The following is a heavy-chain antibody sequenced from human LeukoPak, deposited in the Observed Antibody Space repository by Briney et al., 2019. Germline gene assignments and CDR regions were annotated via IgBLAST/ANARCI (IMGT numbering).Heavy chain of an antibody. CDR3: AAGYDFWSGPLPMDV. Sequence: PSETLSLTCAVYGGSFSGYYWSWIRQPPGKGLEWIGEINHSGSTNYNPSLKSRVTISVDTSKNQFSLKLSSVTAADTAVYYCAAGYDFWSGPLPMDVWGKGTTVTVSS. CDR1: GGSFSGYY. D-gene: IGHD3-3*01. J-gene: IGHJ6*03. V-gene: IGHV4-34*01. CDR2: INHSGST.